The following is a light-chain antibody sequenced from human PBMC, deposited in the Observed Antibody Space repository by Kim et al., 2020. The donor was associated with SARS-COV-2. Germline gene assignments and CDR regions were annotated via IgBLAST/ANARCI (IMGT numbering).Light chain of an antibody. Sequence: GKTVTISCTRSSGNIASSYVQWYQQRPGSSPTTLIYEDDQRTPGVPERFSGSVDSSSNSASLTISVLNTEDEADYYCPSYDDFNLVFGGGTQLTVL. J-gene: IGLJ3*02. V-gene: IGLV6-57*01. CDR2: EDD. CDR1: SGNIASSY. CDR3: PSYDDFNLV.